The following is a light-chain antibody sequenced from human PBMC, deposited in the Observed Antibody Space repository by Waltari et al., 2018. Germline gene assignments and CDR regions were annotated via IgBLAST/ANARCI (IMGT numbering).Light chain of an antibody. V-gene: IGLV6-57*03. Sequence: NFMLTQPHSVSGSPGKTVTIPCTRTSGSIASNYVQWYQLRPGSAPGTVIFEDSRGPSRASVRFSGSLDTSSNSASLPISGLQTEDEADYYCHSFDTNNHWIFGGGTALTVL. CDR3: HSFDTNNHWI. CDR1: SGSIASNY. J-gene: IGLJ3*02. CDR2: EDS.